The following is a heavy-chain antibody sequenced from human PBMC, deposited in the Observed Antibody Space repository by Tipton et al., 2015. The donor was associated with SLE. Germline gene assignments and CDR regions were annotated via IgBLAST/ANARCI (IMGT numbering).Heavy chain of an antibody. Sequence: SLRLSCAASGFTFSSYSMNWVRQAPGKGLEWVSSISSSSSYIYYADSVKGRFTISRDNAKNSLYLQMNSLRAEDTGVYYCARDGEGVTPSFDPWGQGTLVTVSS. CDR1: GFTFSSYS. V-gene: IGHV3-21*01. D-gene: IGHD2-21*02. CDR3: ARDGEGVTPSFDP. CDR2: ISSSSSYI. J-gene: IGHJ5*02.